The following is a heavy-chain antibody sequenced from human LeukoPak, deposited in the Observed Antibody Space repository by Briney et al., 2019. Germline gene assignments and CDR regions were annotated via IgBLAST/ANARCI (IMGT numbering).Heavy chain of an antibody. J-gene: IGHJ6*01. Sequence: SETLSLTCTVSGGSISSYYWSWIRQPPGKGLEWIGYIYYSGSTNYNPSLKSRVTISVDTSKNQFSLKLSSVTAADPSVSYCGRLIGVVGTPRFPYYYGKDVWG. CDR1: GGSISSYY. D-gene: IGHD6-19*01. CDR2: IYYSGST. CDR3: GRLIGVVGTPRFPYYYGKDV. V-gene: IGHV4-59*08.